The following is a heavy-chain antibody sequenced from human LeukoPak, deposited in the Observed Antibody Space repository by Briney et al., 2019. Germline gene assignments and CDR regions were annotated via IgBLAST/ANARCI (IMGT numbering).Heavy chain of an antibody. V-gene: IGHV4-34*01. CDR2: INHSGST. CDR1: GGSFSGYY. J-gene: IGHJ4*02. Sequence: PSQTLSLTCAVYGGSFSGYYWSWIRQPPGKGLEWIGEINHSGSTNYNPSLKSRVTISVDTSKNQFSLKLSSVTAADTAVYYCARLTVTPRSFDYWGQGTLVTVSS. D-gene: IGHD4-17*01. CDR3: ARLTVTPRSFDY.